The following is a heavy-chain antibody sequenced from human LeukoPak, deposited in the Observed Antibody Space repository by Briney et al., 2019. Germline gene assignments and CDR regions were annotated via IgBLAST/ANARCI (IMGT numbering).Heavy chain of an antibody. D-gene: IGHD2-2*01. CDR1: GFTFSSYW. J-gene: IGHJ5*02. CDR2: INSDGSST. Sequence: GGSLRLSCAASGFTFSSYWMHWVRQAPGKGLVWVSRINSDGSSTSYADSVKGRFTISRDNAKNTLYLQMNSLRAEDTAVYYGARVLSACSSTSCYNWFDPWGQGTLVTVSS. CDR3: ARVLSACSSTSCYNWFDP. V-gene: IGHV3-74*01.